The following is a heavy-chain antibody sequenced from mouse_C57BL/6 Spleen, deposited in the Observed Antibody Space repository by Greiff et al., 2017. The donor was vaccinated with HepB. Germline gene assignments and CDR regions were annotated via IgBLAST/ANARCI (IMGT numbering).Heavy chain of an antibody. J-gene: IGHJ2*01. Sequence: EVQLQQSGPELVKPGASVKISCKASGYTFTDYYMNWVKQSHGKSLEWIGDINPNNGGTSYNQKFKGKATLTVDKSSSTAYMELRSLTSEDSAVYYCARWDDYGSFDYWGQGTTLTVSS. CDR1: GYTFTDYY. CDR3: ARWDDYGSFDY. V-gene: IGHV1-26*01. D-gene: IGHD2-4*01. CDR2: INPNNGGT.